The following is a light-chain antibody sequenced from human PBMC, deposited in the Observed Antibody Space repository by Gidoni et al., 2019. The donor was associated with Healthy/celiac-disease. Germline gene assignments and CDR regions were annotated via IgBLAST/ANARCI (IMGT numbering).Light chain of an antibody. CDR1: SSDVGGYNY. V-gene: IGLV2-14*01. CDR3: SSYTSSSTPLV. Sequence: QSAMTQPASVSGSPGQSSTISCTGTSSDVGGYNYVSWYQQHPGKAPKLMIYDVSNRPSGVSNRFSGSKSGNTASLTISWLQAEDEADYYCSSYTSSSTPLVFGGGTKLTVL. CDR2: DVS. J-gene: IGLJ3*02.